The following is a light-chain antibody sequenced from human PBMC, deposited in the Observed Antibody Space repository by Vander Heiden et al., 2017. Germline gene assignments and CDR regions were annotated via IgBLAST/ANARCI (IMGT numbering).Light chain of an antibody. V-gene: IGKV1-5*03. J-gene: IGKJ4*01. CDR1: QSISSW. CDR2: KAS. Sequence: DIQMTQSPSTLSASVGDRVTITCRASQSISSWLAWYQQKPGKAPKLLIYKASSLESGVPSRFSGSGSGTEFTLTISSLQPDDFASYYCQQDNSYSQGTFGGGTKVEIK. CDR3: QQDNSYSQGT.